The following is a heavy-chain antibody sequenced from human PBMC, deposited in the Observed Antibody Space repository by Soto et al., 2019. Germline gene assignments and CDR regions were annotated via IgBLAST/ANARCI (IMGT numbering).Heavy chain of an antibody. D-gene: IGHD1-26*01. J-gene: IGHJ6*02. CDR2: INAGNGNT. V-gene: IGHV1-3*01. CDR3: ARVLTSQVGRMDV. CDR1: GYSFTSYA. Sequence: ASVKVSCKASGYSFTSYAIHWVRQAPGQRLEWMGWINAGNGNTKYSQKFQGRVTITRDTSASTAYMELSSLRSEDTAVYYCARVLTSQVGRMDVWGQGTTVTVSS.